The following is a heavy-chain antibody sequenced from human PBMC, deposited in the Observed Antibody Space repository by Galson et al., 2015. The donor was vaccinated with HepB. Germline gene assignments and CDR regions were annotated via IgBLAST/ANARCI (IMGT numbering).Heavy chain of an antibody. CDR3: ARGLTYDYVWGSYRGGGYYYYGMDV. CDR1: GSTFTSYY. D-gene: IGHD3-16*02. Sequence: SVKVSCKASGSTFTSYYMHWVRQAPGQGLEWMGIINPSGGSTSYAQKFQGRVTMTRDTSTSTVYMELSSLRSEDTAVYYCARGLTYDYVWGSYRGGGYYYYGMDVWGQGTTVTVSS. V-gene: IGHV1-46*01. J-gene: IGHJ6*02. CDR2: INPSGGST.